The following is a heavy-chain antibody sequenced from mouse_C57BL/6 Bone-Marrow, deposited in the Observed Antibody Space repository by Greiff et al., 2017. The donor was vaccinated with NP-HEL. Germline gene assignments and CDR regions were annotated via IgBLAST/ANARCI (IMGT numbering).Heavy chain of an antibody. Sequence: EVQVVESGGGLVKPGGSLKLSCAASGFTFSDYGMHWVRQAPEKGLEWVAYISSGSSTIYYADTVKGRFTISRDNAKNTLFLQMTSLRSEDTAMYYCARPLLLYYAMDYWGQGTSVTVSS. CDR3: ARPLLLYYAMDY. D-gene: IGHD2-1*01. J-gene: IGHJ4*01. CDR2: ISSGSSTI. CDR1: GFTFSDYG. V-gene: IGHV5-17*01.